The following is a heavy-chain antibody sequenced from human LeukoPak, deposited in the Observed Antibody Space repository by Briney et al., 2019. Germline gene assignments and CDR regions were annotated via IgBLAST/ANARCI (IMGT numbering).Heavy chain of an antibody. Sequence: GSLRLSCAASGFTFSSSAMSWVRQAPGKGLEWVSTISGSGDRTYYADSVKGRFTISRDNSKNTLFLHMNSLRAEDTAVYSCAKGYYGSGSYGWFDYWGQGTLVTVSS. J-gene: IGHJ4*02. V-gene: IGHV3-23*01. CDR2: ISGSGDRT. CDR3: AKGYYGSGSYGWFDY. CDR1: GFTFSSSA. D-gene: IGHD3-10*01.